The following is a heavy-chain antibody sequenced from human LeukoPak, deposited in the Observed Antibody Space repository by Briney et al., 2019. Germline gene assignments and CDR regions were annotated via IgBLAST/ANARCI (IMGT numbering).Heavy chain of an antibody. CDR3: ARGRGSYGPYYFDY. CDR1: GGSFSGYY. J-gene: IGHJ4*02. D-gene: IGHD1-26*01. Sequence: SETLSLTCAVYGGSFSGYYWSWIHQPPGKGLEWIGEINHSGSTNYNPSLKSRVTISLDMSKNRFSLKLSSVTAADTAVYYCARGRGSYGPYYFDYWGQGTLVTVSS. V-gene: IGHV4-34*01. CDR2: INHSGST.